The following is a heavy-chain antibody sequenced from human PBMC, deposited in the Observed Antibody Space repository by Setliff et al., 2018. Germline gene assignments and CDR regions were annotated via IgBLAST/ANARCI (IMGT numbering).Heavy chain of an antibody. CDR3: ARGRTVGATNRHRLYYFDY. CDR1: FSPFPLSS. CDR2: LTPPLCNT. D-gene: IGHD1-26*01. Sequence: SFPSSFSPFPLSSLNWVRQSTGQGLECLFFLTPPLCNTGYAQKFQGRVTITRNTSISTAYMELSSLRSEDTAVYYCARGRTVGATNRHRLYYFDYWGKGTLVTVS. J-gene: IGHJ4*02. V-gene: IGHV1-8*03.